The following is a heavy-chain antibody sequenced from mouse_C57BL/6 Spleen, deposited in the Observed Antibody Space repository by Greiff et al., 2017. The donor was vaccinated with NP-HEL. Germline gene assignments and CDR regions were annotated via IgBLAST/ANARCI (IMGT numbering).Heavy chain of an antibody. CDR3: ARRGNYGAWFAY. J-gene: IGHJ3*01. CDR1: GYTFTSYW. V-gene: IGHV1-52*01. Sequence: QVHVKQPGAELVRPGSSVKLSCKASGYTFTSYWMHWVKQRPIQGLEWIGNIDPSDSETHYNQKFKDKATLTVDKSSSTAYMQLSSLTSEDSAVYYCARRGNYGAWFAYWGQGTLVTVSA. CDR2: IDPSDSET. D-gene: IGHD2-1*01.